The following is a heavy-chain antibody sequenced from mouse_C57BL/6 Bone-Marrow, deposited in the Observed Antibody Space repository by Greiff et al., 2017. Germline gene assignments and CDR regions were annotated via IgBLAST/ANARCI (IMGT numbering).Heavy chain of an antibody. CDR3: TRSYYYGSSQFAY. CDR2: IDPETGGT. Sequence: VQLQQSGAELVRPGASVTLSCKASGYTFTDYEMHWVKQTPVHGLEWIGAIDPETGGTAYNQKFKGKAILTADKSSRTAYMELRSLTSEDSAVYYCTRSYYYGSSQFAYWGQGTLVTVSA. CDR1: GYTFTDYE. D-gene: IGHD1-1*01. J-gene: IGHJ3*01. V-gene: IGHV1-15*01.